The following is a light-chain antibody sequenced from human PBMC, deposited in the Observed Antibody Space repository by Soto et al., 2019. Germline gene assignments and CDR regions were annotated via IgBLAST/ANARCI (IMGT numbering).Light chain of an antibody. V-gene: IGLV1-51*02. CDR1: TSDIGNNY. CDR3: GTWDRSLSAGGYV. Sequence: SLLTPPPPMSAVAGQKVTISGPGSTSDIGNNYVSWYQQLPGTAPKLLIYENNKRPSGIPDRFSGSKSGTSATLGITGLQTGDEAHYYCGTWDRSLSAGGYVFGTGNKVTV. CDR2: ENN. J-gene: IGLJ1*01.